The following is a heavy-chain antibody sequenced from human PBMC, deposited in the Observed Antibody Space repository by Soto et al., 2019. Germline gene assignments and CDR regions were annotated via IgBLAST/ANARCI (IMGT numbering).Heavy chain of an antibody. D-gene: IGHD6-6*01. V-gene: IGHV3-33*06. J-gene: IGHJ5*02. CDR2: ISYDGSEK. CDR3: AKEDIAARLQNGFDP. Sequence: GGSLRLSCGASGFSFSKYGMHWVRQAPGEGLEWLSLISYDGSEKWYAESVKGRFTISRDNSKDTLYLQMNSLRAEDTAVYYCAKEDIAARLQNGFDPWGQGTLVTVSS. CDR1: GFSFSKYG.